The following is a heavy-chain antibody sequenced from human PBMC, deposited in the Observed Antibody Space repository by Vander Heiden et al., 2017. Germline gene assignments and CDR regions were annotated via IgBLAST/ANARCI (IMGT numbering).Heavy chain of an antibody. V-gene: IGHV3-33*01. CDR3: ARDHGKYSSFNSFAY. CDR2: IWYDGSNK. J-gene: IGHJ4*02. Sequence: QVQLVESGGGVVQPGRSLRLSCAASGFTFSSYGMHWVRQAPGKGLEWVAVIWYDGSNKYYADSVKGRFTISRDNSKNTLYLQMNSLRAEDTAVYYCARDHGKYSSFNSFAYWGQGTLVTVSS. D-gene: IGHD6-6*01. CDR1: GFTFSSYG.